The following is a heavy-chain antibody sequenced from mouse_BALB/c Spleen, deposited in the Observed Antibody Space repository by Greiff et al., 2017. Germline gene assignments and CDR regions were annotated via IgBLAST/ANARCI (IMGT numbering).Heavy chain of an antibody. CDR2: ISSGGSYT. Sequence: EVKVVESGGDLVKPGGSLKLSCAASGFTFSSYGMSWVRQTPDKRLEWVATISSGGSYTYYPESVKGRFTISGDNAKSTLYMQMSSLKSEDTAMYYCSRHEEYCNYWYFDVWGAGTTVTVSS. CDR3: SRHEEYCNYWYFDV. CDR1: GFTFSSYG. V-gene: IGHV5-6*01. D-gene: IGHD2-10*02. J-gene: IGHJ1*01.